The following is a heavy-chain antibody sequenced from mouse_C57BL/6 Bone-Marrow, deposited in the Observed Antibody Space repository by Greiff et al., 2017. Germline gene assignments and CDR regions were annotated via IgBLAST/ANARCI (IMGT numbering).Heavy chain of an antibody. D-gene: IGHD1-1*01. V-gene: IGHV1-26*01. CDR1: GYTFTDYY. CDR3: AGTERVVATGYFDY. CDR2: INPNNGGT. Sequence: EVQLQQSGPELVKPGASVKISCKASGYTFTDYYMNWVKQSHGKSLEWIGDINPNNGGTSYNQKFKGKATLTVDKSSSTAYMELRSLTSEDSAVYYCAGTERVVATGYFDYWGQGTTLTVSS. J-gene: IGHJ2*01.